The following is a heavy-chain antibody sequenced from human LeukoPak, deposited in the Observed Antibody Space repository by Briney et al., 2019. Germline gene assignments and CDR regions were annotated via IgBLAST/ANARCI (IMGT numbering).Heavy chain of an antibody. J-gene: IGHJ4*02. Sequence: GGSLRPSCAASGFTFSSYWMSWVRQAPGKGLKWVANINQDGSEKYYVDSVKGRFTLSRDNAKNSLYLRMNSLRAEDTAVYYCARDGNSYGYDYWGQGTLVTVSS. D-gene: IGHD5-18*01. CDR1: GFTFSSYW. V-gene: IGHV3-7*01. CDR2: INQDGSEK. CDR3: ARDGNSYGYDY.